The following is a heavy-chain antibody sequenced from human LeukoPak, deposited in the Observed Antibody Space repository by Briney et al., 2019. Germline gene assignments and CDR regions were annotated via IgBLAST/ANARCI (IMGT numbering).Heavy chain of an antibody. CDR2: IYHSGST. J-gene: IGHJ5*02. V-gene: IGHV4-30-2*01. Sequence: SQTLSLTCAVSGGSLSSGGYSWRWLRQPPGKGLEWIGYIYHSGSTYYNPPLKSRVTISVDRSKNQFSLKLSSVTAADTAVYYCARGYSYGSWFDPWGQGTLVTVSS. D-gene: IGHD5-18*01. CDR1: GGSLSSGGYS. CDR3: ARGYSYGSWFDP.